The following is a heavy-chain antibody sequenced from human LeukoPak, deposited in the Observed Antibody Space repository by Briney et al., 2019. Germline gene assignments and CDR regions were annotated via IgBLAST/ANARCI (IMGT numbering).Heavy chain of an antibody. J-gene: IGHJ4*02. V-gene: IGHV5-51*01. Sequence: GESLKISCQGSGFSFTSSWIAWVRQMPGKGLEWMGIIYPGDSDTKYSPSFEGQVTISADKSISTAYLQWSSLKASDTAMYYCARHLEVVTAPDYWGQGTLVTVSS. CDR3: ARHLEVVTAPDY. CDR2: IYPGDSDT. D-gene: IGHD2-21*02. CDR1: GFSFTSSW.